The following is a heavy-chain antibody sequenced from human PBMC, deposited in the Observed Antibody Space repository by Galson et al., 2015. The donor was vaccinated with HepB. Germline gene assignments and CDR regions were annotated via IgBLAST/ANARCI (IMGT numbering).Heavy chain of an antibody. D-gene: IGHD1-14*01. V-gene: IGHV3-23*01. CDR3: AQDPGSPYGGSGVLDN. CDR1: GFTFSRYA. J-gene: IGHJ4*02. Sequence: SLRLSCAASGFTFSRYAMSWVRQAPGKGLEWVATISAGGLTTYYADSVKGRFTISRDNSNNMLYMQMSNLRAEDTAVYYCAQDPGSPYGGSGVLDNWGQGTLVTVSP. CDR2: ISAGGLTT.